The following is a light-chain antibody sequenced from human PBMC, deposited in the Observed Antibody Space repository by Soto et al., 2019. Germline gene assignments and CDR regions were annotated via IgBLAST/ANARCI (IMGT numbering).Light chain of an antibody. J-gene: IGLJ2*01. CDR1: SNDVGAYDY. CDR3: CSHAGRGSVL. Sequence: QSVLTQPASVSGSPGQSITISCTGTSNDVGAYDYVSWYQQHPGKAPKLIIYEVTYRPSGVSNRLSASKSGNTASLTISGLQAEDEADYYCCSHAGRGSVLFGGGTKLTVL. V-gene: IGLV2-14*01. CDR2: EVT.